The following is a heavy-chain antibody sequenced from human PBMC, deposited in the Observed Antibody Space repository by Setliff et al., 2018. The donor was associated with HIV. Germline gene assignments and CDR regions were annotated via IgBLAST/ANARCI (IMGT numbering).Heavy chain of an antibody. CDR1: GGSVGSGSYY. J-gene: IGHJ4*02. CDR3: ARDPPGYGDSNDY. CDR2: IYYSGST. V-gene: IGHV4-61*01. D-gene: IGHD4-17*01. Sequence: PSETLSLTCTVSGGSVGSGSYYWSWIRQSPGKGLEWIGYIYYSGSTTYNPTLKSRVAMSIDTPKNQFSLKVRSVSAADTAVYYCARDPPGYGDSNDYWGQGMLVTVSS.